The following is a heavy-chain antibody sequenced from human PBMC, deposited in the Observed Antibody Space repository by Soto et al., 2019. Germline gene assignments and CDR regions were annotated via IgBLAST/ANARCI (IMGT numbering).Heavy chain of an antibody. V-gene: IGHV1-8*01. CDR2: MNPNSGNT. J-gene: IGHJ5*02. Sequence: ASVKVSCKVSGYTFTSYDINWVRQATGQGLEWMGWMNPNSGNTGYAQKFQGRVTMTRNTSISTAYMELSSLRSEDTAVYYCARGGRVVRGALRGVGWFDPWGQGTLVTVSS. D-gene: IGHD3-10*01. CDR3: ARGGRVVRGALRGVGWFDP. CDR1: GYTFTSYD.